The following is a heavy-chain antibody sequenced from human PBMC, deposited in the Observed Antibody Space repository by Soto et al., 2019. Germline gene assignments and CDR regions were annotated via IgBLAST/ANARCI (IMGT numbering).Heavy chain of an antibody. D-gene: IGHD2-15*01. J-gene: IGHJ4*02. V-gene: IGHV1-69*12. Sequence: QVQLVQSGAEVKKPGSSVKVSCKASGGTFSSYAISWVRQAPGQGLEWMGGITPIFGTANYAQKFQGRVTITADESTSTAYTALSSLRSEDTAVYYCARESRYCSGGSCYFLPGIDYWGQGTLVTVSS. CDR2: ITPIFGTA. CDR3: ARESRYCSGGSCYFLPGIDY. CDR1: GGTFSSYA.